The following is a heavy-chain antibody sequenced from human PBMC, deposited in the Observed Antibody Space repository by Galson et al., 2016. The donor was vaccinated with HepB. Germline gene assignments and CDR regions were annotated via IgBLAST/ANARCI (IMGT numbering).Heavy chain of an antibody. CDR2: ITHSGSAP. V-gene: IGHV3-23*01. J-gene: IGHJ4*02. Sequence: SLRLSCAASGFSFGNSGMRWVRQAPGRGLEWVSGITHSGSAPHYADFVKGRFTIPRDNTKNTLYLYMNNLTAGDTAIYYCGKHGGFDYWGQGALVTVSS. CDR3: GKHGGFDY. CDR1: GFSFGNSG. D-gene: IGHD3-16*01.